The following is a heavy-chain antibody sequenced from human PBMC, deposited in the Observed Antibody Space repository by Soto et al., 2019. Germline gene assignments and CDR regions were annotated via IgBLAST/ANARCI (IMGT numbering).Heavy chain of an antibody. V-gene: IGHV1-69*01. CDR1: GGTFSSYS. J-gene: IGHJ4*02. CDR3: ARDGGRHSGGIDY. D-gene: IGHD1-26*01. CDR2: IIPTFGTA. Sequence: QVQLVQSGAEVKKPGSSVKVSCKASGGTFSSYSINWVRQAPGQELEWMGEIIPTFGTANYAQKFQGRVTITADESTSTAYMELSSLRSEDTAGYYCARDGGRHSGGIDYWCQGTRVTVSS.